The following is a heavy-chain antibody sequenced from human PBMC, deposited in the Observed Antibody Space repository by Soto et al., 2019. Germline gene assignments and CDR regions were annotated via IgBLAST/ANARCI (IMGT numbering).Heavy chain of an antibody. CDR1: GGTFNTYT. CDR3: AILNNWSSGDGRIDV. D-gene: IGHD1-26*01. Sequence: QVQLVQSGAEVKKPGSSVKVSCKASGGTFNTYTISWVRQVPGQGLEWMGGIMPLYAKPTYAQPFLGRLTIAADEHTSTVYMELSILSSEDTALYYCAILNNWSSGDGRIDVWGRGTAVSVSS. CDR2: IMPLYAKP. V-gene: IGHV1-69*01. J-gene: IGHJ6*02.